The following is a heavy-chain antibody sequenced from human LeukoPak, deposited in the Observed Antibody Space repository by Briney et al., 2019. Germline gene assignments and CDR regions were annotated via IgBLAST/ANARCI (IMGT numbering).Heavy chain of an antibody. CDR3: ARDRRSSEYYYDSSGSWGFDP. CDR2: IIPIFGTA. D-gene: IGHD3-22*01. Sequence: ASVKVSCKASGGTFSSYAISWVRQAPGQGLEWMGGIIPIFGTANYAQKFQGRVTITADESTSTAYMELSSLRSEDTAVYYCARDRRSSEYYYDSSGSWGFDPWGQGTLVTISS. CDR1: GGTFSSYA. V-gene: IGHV1-69*13. J-gene: IGHJ5*02.